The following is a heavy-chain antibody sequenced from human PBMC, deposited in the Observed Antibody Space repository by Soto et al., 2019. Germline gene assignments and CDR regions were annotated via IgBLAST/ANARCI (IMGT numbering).Heavy chain of an antibody. V-gene: IGHV4-38-2*01. CDR1: GFSIQTSYF. Sequence: PSKTLALTCGVSGFSIQTSYFWGGIRQPPGKGLEWIGLISHSGRAISHPSFASRATISLDTTNNAFSLTLKSVTAADTAVYYCERGRSLRLVGVPPDSGVQGALVTVCS. J-gene: IGHJ1*01. CDR2: ISHSGRA. D-gene: IGHD2-15*01. CDR3: ERGRSLRLVGVPPDS.